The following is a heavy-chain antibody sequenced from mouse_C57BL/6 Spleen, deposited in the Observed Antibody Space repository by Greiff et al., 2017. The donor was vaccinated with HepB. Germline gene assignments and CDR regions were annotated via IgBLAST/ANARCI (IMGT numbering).Heavy chain of an antibody. CDR2: IYPGNSDT. CDR1: GYTFTSYW. J-gene: IGHJ1*03. D-gene: IGHD1-1*01. CDR3: TRNYYGSPHWYFDV. Sequence: VQLQQSGTVLARPGASVKMSCKTSGYTFTSYWMHWVKQRPGQGLEWIGAIYPGNSDTSYNQKFKGKAKLTAVTSASTAYMELSSLTNEDSAVYYCTRNYYGSPHWYFDVWGTGTTVTVSS. V-gene: IGHV1-5*01.